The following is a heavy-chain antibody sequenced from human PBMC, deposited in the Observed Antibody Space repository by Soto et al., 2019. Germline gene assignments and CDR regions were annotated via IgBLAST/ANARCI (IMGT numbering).Heavy chain of an antibody. CDR1: GGSISSSSYY. V-gene: IGHV4-39*01. D-gene: IGHD6-19*01. Sequence: SETLSLTCTASGGSISSSSYYWGWIRQPPGKGLEWIGSIYYSGSTYYNPSLKSRVTISVDTSKNQFSLKLSSVTAADTAVYYCAGASSGWSLGWFDPWGQGTLVTVSS. CDR3: AGASSGWSLGWFDP. CDR2: IYYSGST. J-gene: IGHJ5*02.